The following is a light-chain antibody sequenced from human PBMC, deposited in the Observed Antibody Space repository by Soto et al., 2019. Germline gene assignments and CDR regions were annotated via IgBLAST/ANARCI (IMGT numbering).Light chain of an antibody. CDR2: DAY. CDR1: QGISSA. V-gene: IGKV1-13*02. CDR3: QQFNSYPRT. Sequence: AIQLTQYPSSLSASVGDRVTITCRASQGISSALAWYQQKPGKAPKLLLYDAYSLESGVPSRFSGSGSGTDFTLTIISLQPEEFATHYCQQFNSYPRTFGQGTKLEIK. J-gene: IGKJ2*01.